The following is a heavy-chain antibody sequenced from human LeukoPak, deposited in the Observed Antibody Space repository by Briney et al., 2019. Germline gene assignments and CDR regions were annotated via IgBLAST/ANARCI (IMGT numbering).Heavy chain of an antibody. V-gene: IGHV3-11*01. CDR1: GFTFSDYY. Sequence: GGSLRLSCAASGFTFSDYYMSWICQAPGKGLEWVSYISSSGSTIYYADSVKGRFTISRDNAKNSLYLQMNSLRAEDTAVYYCARDRAYCSSTSCYSWFDPWGQGTLVTVSS. J-gene: IGHJ5*02. CDR3: ARDRAYCSSTSCYSWFDP. D-gene: IGHD2-2*01. CDR2: ISSSGSTI.